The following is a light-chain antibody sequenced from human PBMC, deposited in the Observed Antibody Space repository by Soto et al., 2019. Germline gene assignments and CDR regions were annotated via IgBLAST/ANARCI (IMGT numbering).Light chain of an antibody. J-gene: IGKJ4*01. CDR3: QQYGSSPFS. Sequence: IVMTQSPSTLSVSPGEAVTLSCRASQSVRSHLAWYQQKPGQAPRLLIYGASSRATGIPDRFSGSGSGIDFTLTISRLEPEDFAVYYCQQYGSSPFSFGGGTKVDI. V-gene: IGKV3-20*01. CDR1: QSVRSH. CDR2: GAS.